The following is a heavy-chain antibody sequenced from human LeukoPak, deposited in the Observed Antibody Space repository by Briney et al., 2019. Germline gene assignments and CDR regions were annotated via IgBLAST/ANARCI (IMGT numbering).Heavy chain of an antibody. D-gene: IGHD3-3*01. CDR3: AKAVDFWSGYYDPSLDPNYYYMDV. V-gene: IGHV3-23*01. J-gene: IGHJ6*03. CDR1: GFTFSGYA. Sequence: GGSLRLSCAASGFTFSGYAMSWFRQAPGKGLELFSAISGNGGSTYFADCVKGRFSISRDNSKNTLYLQMNSLRAEDTAVYYCAKAVDFWSGYYDPSLDPNYYYMDVWGKGTTVTVSS. CDR2: ISGNGGST.